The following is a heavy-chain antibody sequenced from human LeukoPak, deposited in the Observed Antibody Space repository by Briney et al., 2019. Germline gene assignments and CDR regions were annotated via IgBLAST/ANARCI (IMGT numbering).Heavy chain of an antibody. Sequence: SETLSLTCTVSGGSISSGGYYWSWIRQPPGKGLEWIGYIYHSGSTYYNPSLKSRVTISVDRSKNQFSLKLSSVTAADTAVYYCARGQGDDFWSGYQTIDYWGQGTLVAVSS. CDR2: IYHSGST. D-gene: IGHD3-3*01. CDR1: GGSISSGGYY. J-gene: IGHJ4*02. CDR3: ARGQGDDFWSGYQTIDY. V-gene: IGHV4-30-2*01.